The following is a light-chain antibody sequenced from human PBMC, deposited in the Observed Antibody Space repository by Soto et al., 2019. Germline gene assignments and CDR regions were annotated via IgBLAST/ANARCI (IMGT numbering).Light chain of an antibody. J-gene: IGKJ1*01. CDR1: QSISNH. V-gene: IGKV1-16*01. CDR3: QQYNTYPWT. Sequence: DIQFTHSPSSVSASVGDRFTITFRASQSISNHLNWYQQKPGKSPKLLIFAASSLQSGVPSRFSGSGSGTEFTLSISGLQPDDFATYYCQQYNTYPWTFGQGTKVDIK. CDR2: AAS.